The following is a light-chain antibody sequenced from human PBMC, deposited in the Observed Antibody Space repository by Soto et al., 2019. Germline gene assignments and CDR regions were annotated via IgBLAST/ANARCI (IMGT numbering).Light chain of an antibody. Sequence: QSVLTQPPSVSGAPGQRVTISCTGSSSNIGAGYDVHWYQQLPGTAPKLLIYGNSNRPSGAPDRFSGSKSGTSASLAITGLQAEDEADYYCQSYDSSLSRYVFGTGTKLTVL. CDR1: SSNIGAGYD. J-gene: IGLJ1*01. CDR2: GNS. CDR3: QSYDSSLSRYV. V-gene: IGLV1-40*01.